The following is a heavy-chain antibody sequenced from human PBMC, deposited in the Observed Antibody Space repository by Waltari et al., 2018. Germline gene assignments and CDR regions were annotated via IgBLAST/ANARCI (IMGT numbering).Heavy chain of an antibody. D-gene: IGHD3-10*01. CDR3: ATELWFRELFGF. CDR1: GYTFTDYY. V-gene: IGHV1-69-2*01. J-gene: IGHJ4*02. Sequence: EVQLVQSGAEVKKPGATVKISCKVSGYTFTDYYMHWVQQAPGKGLEWMGLVDPTHGDTQAAEKYQGRVPITADTSPDPAYMELCHLLSEDSSVYYCATELWFRELFGFWGQGTLVTVSS. CDR2: VDPTHGDT.